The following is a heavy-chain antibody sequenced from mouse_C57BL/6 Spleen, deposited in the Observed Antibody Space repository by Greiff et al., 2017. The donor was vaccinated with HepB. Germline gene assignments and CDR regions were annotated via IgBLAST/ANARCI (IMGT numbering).Heavy chain of an antibody. CDR2: IDPETGGT. CDR1: GYTFTDYE. D-gene: IGHD2-5*01. J-gene: IGHJ2*01. Sequence: LQESGAELVRPGASVTLSCKASGYTFTDYEMHWVKQTPVHGLEWIGAIDPETGGTAYNQKFKGKAILTADKSSSTAYMELRSLTSEDSAVYYCTRGDYSIPCWGQGTTLTVSS. CDR3: TRGDYSIPC. V-gene: IGHV1-15*01.